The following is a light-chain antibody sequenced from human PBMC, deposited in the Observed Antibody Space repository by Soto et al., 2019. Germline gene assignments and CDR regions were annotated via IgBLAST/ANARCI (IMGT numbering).Light chain of an antibody. Sequence: SYELTQAPSLSVAPGQTARITCEGKNIGSETVHWYQQKAGRAPVLVVYDDSARPSGIPERFSGSNSGDTATLTISWVEAGDEADYYRQVWDSISDHRVFGGGTKLTVL. CDR2: DDS. CDR3: QVWDSISDHRV. V-gene: IGLV3-21*02. J-gene: IGLJ2*01. CDR1: NIGSET.